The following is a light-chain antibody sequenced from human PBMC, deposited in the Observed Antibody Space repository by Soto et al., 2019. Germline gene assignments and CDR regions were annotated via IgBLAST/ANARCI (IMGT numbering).Light chain of an antibody. CDR2: DDR. Sequence: SSELTQPPSVSVAPGQTARITCGGNNIGSKNVHWYQQKSGQAPTLVVYDDRSRPSGIPERLSGSNSGNTATLTISRVEAGDEADYYCQVWDSSTDHVIFGGGTQLTVL. J-gene: IGLJ2*01. CDR1: NIGSKN. CDR3: QVWDSSTDHVI. V-gene: IGLV3-21*02.